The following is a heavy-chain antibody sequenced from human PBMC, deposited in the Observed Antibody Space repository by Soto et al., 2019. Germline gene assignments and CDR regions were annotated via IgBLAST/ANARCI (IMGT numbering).Heavy chain of an antibody. CDR1: GGSISSYY. CDR3: ARAPPEDYDFWSGVITGSYYFDY. Sequence: QVQLQESGPGLVKPSETLSLTCTVSGGSISSYYWSWIRQPPGKGLEWIGYIYYSGSTNYNPSLKRRVTMSVATSKNQFSLKLSSVTAADTAVYYCARAPPEDYDFWSGVITGSYYFDYWGQGTLVTVSS. D-gene: IGHD3-3*01. J-gene: IGHJ4*02. V-gene: IGHV4-59*01. CDR2: IYYSGST.